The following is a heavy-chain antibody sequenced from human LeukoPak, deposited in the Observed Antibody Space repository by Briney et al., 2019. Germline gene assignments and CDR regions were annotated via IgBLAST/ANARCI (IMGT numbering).Heavy chain of an antibody. Sequence: PSETLSLTCTVSGGSISSSSYYWGWIRQPPGKGLGWIGSIYYSGSTYYNPSLKSRVTISVDTSKNQFSLKLSSVTAADTAVYYCARSRITMIVVVPVAFDIWGQGTMVTVSS. D-gene: IGHD3-22*01. CDR3: ARSRITMIVVVPVAFDI. J-gene: IGHJ3*02. V-gene: IGHV4-39*01. CDR1: GGSISSSSYY. CDR2: IYYSGST.